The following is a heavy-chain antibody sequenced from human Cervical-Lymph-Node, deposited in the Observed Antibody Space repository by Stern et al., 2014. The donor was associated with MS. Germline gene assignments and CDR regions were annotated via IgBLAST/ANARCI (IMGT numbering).Heavy chain of an antibody. J-gene: IGHJ6*02. V-gene: IGHV5-51*04. Sequence: VQLVQSGAEVKKPGESLKISCKGSGYSFATYWIGWGRQLHGQGLERVGISYPGASGPRYRPSFQGTAPISAVKPSRIDYLPWSSLKASDTAMYYCARPGDDTAKYGLDVGGQGTTGTVAS. CDR3: ARPGDDTAKYGLDV. CDR2: SYPGASGP. D-gene: IGHD5-18*01. CDR1: GYSFATYW.